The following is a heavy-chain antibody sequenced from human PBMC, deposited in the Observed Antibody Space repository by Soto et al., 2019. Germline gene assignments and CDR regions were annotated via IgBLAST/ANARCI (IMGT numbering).Heavy chain of an antibody. CDR1: GYSFTSFW. J-gene: IGHJ4*02. CDR3: ARHVRGSYSMVDY. V-gene: IGHV5-51*01. Sequence: GESLKISCKGSGYSFTSFWIGWVRQMPGKGLGWMGIIYPGDSDTRYSPSFQGQVTISADKSISTAYLQWSSLKASDTAMYYCARHVRGSYSMVDYWGQGTLVTVSS. D-gene: IGHD1-26*01. CDR2: IYPGDSDT.